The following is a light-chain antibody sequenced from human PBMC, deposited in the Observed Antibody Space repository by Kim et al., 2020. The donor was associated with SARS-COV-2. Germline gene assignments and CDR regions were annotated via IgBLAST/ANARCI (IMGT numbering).Light chain of an antibody. J-gene: IGKJ2*01. Sequence: SASVGYRVTSTCRASQSIGSHLNWYQQKPGKAPNLLIYDASGLQSGVPDGFSGSGYGTDFILTISSLQPEDFASYFCQQNYNTPYTFGQGTKLEI. CDR2: DAS. V-gene: IGKV1-39*01. CDR1: QSIGSH. CDR3: QQNYNTPYT.